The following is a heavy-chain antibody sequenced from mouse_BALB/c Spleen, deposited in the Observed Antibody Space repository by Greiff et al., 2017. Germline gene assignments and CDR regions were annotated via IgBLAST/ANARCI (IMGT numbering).Heavy chain of an antibody. CDR3: ARRAGRYEERGFDY. D-gene: IGHD2-14*01. Sequence: QVTLKVSGPGILQPSQTLSLTCSFSGFSLSTSGMGVSWIRQPSGKGLEWLAHIYWDDDKRYNPSLKSRLTISKDTSSNQVFLKITSVDTADTATYYCARRAGRYEERGFDYWGQGTTLTVSS. J-gene: IGHJ2*01. CDR2: IYWDDDK. CDR1: GFSLSTSGMG. V-gene: IGHV8-12*01.